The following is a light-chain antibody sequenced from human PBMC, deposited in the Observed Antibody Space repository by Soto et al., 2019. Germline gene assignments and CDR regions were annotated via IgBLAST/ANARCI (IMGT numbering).Light chain of an antibody. CDR1: SSDVGGYNY. V-gene: IGLV2-8*01. CDR2: EGT. CDR3: SSFAGGGNPVL. J-gene: IGLJ2*01. Sequence: QSVLTQPPSASGSLGQSVTISCTGTSSDVGGYNYVSWHQQHPGKAPKLMIYEGTKRPSGVPDRFSGSKAGNTASLTVSGLQAEDEADYYCSSFAGGGNPVLFGGGTKLTVL.